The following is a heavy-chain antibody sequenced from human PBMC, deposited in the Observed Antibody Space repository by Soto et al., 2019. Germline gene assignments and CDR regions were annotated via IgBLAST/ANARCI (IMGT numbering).Heavy chain of an antibody. CDR2: INPNSGGT. CDR1: GYTFTGYY. V-gene: IGHV1-2*04. Sequence: ASVKVSCKASGYTFTGYYMHWVRQAPGQGLEWMGWINPNSGGTNYAQKFQGWVTMTRDTSISTAYMELSRLRSDDTAVYYCVLLGYCISTSCKAGGYYGMDVWGQGTTVTVSS. CDR3: VLLGYCISTSCKAGGYYGMDV. J-gene: IGHJ6*02. D-gene: IGHD2-2*01.